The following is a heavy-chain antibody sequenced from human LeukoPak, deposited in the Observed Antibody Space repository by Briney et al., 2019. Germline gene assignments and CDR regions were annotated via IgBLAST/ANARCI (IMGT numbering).Heavy chain of an antibody. J-gene: IGHJ4*02. CDR1: GFTFSGFW. CDR3: AKQDYASSGYQFDY. V-gene: IGHV3-7*01. Sequence: GGSLRLSCAASGFTFSGFWMNWVRQAPGKGLEWVANIKQDGSEKYYVDSVKGRFTISRDNAKNSLFLQMNSLRAEDTAVFYCAKQDYASSGYQFDYWGQGTLVTVSS. D-gene: IGHD3-22*01. CDR2: IKQDGSEK.